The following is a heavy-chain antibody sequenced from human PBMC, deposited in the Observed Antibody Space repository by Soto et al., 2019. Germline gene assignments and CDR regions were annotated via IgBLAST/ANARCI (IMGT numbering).Heavy chain of an antibody. Sequence: EVQLAESGGGLVKPGGSLRLSCTASGFIFRTYGMTWVRQAPGKGLEWVSSIYSSGTFIYYADSVKGRFTISRDDAKNSLFLQMNSLRAEDTAVYYCGRAIGRGIIRDWGQGTLVTVSS. D-gene: IGHD3-10*01. CDR2: IYSSGTFI. CDR1: GFIFRTYG. J-gene: IGHJ4*02. CDR3: GRAIGRGIIRD. V-gene: IGHV3-21*01.